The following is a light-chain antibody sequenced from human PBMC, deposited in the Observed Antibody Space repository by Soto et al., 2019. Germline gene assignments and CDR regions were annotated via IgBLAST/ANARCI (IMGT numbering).Light chain of an antibody. CDR2: LGS. CDR3: MQALQSPLT. J-gene: IGKJ4*01. CDR1: HSLLHSNGYNY. V-gene: IGKV2-28*01. Sequence: DIVMPHSPLSLAVTPGEPASISCRCCHSLLHSNGYNYLDWYLQKPGQSPQLLIYLGSNRASGVPDRFSGSGSGTDFTLKISRVEAEDVGVYYCMQALQSPLTFGGGTKVDIK.